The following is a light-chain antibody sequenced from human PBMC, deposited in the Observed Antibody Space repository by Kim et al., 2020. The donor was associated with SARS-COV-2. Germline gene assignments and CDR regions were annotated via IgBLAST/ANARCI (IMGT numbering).Light chain of an antibody. CDR3: QQYGTSPRT. Sequence: SPGEGATLSCRASQRVSTTYVAWYQQKAGQAPRLLIYGTSSRATGIPDRFSGSGSGTDFTLTISRLEPEDWAVYYCQQYGTSPRTVGGGTKVDIK. CDR1: QRVSTTY. V-gene: IGKV3-20*01. J-gene: IGKJ4*02. CDR2: GTS.